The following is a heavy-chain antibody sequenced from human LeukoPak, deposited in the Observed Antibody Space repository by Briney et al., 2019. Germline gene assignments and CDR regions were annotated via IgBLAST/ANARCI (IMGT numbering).Heavy chain of an antibody. V-gene: IGHV3-21*01. J-gene: IGHJ4*02. CDR1: RFTFSSYT. D-gene: IGHD1-7*01. CDR3: ARDRTITGTIIDY. Sequence: GGSLRLSCAASRFTFSSYTMNWVRQAPGKGLEWVSSISSSSSDIYYADSVKGRFTISRDNAKNSLFLQMNSLRAEDTAVYYCARDRTITGTIIDYWGQGTLDTVSS. CDR2: ISSSSSDI.